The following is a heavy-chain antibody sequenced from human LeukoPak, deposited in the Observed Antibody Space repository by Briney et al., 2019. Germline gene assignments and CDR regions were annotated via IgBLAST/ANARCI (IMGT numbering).Heavy chain of an antibody. Sequence: PGGSLRLSCAASGFTFSSYGMHWVRQAPGKGLEWVAFIRYDGSNKSYADSVKGRFTISRDNSKNTLYLQMHSLRAEDTAVYYCATLVVVAAANDPWGQGTLVTVSS. CDR3: ATLVVVAAANDP. CDR2: IRYDGSNK. CDR1: GFTFSSYG. V-gene: IGHV3-30*02. D-gene: IGHD2-15*01. J-gene: IGHJ5*02.